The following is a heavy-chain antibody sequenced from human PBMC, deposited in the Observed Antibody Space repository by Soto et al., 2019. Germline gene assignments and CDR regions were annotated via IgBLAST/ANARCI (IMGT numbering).Heavy chain of an antibody. CDR3: ARDGDGYNY. CDR2: IYYSGST. V-gene: IGHV4-61*01. D-gene: IGHD5-12*01. Sequence: TSETLSLTCTVSGGSVSSSSYYWSWIRQPPGKGLEWIGYIYYSGSTNYNPSLKSRVTISADTSKNQFSLKLSSVTAADTAVYYCARDGDGYNYWGQGTLVTVSS. CDR1: GGSVSSSSYY. J-gene: IGHJ4*02.